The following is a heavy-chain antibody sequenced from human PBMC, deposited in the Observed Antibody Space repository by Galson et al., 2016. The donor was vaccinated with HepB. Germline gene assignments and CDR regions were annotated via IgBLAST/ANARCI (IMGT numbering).Heavy chain of an antibody. V-gene: IGHV4-59*01. CDR3: ARWGTYSEKHAFDI. CDR2: IHYSGSS. D-gene: IGHD3-16*01. J-gene: IGHJ3*02. CDR1: DDSISNYY. Sequence: LSLTCTVSDDSISNYYWNWIRQPPGKGLEWIGYIHYSGSSKCNPPLKSRVTMLVDTSKNQFSLRLRSVTAADTAVYYCARWGTYSEKHAFDIWGQGTMVTVSS.